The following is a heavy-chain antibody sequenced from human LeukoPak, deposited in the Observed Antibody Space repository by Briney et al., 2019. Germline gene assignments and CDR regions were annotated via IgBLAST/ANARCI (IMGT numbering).Heavy chain of an antibody. D-gene: IGHD3-9*01. CDR3: ARETFIRYFDWRYFDY. CDR1: GFTVSSNY. V-gene: IGHV3-66*01. Sequence: GGSLRLSCAASGFTVSSNYMSWVRQAPGKGPEWVSVIYSGGSTYYADSVKGRFTISRDNSKNTLYLQMNSLRAEDTAVYYCARETFIRYFDWRYFDYWGQGTLVTVSS. J-gene: IGHJ4*02. CDR2: IYSGGST.